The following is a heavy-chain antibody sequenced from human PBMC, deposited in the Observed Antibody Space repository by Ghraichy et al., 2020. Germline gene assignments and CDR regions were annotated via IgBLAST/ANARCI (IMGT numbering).Heavy chain of an antibody. V-gene: IGHV3-23*01. CDR3: VKDGGEGEQPY. CDR1: GFTFRNYA. D-gene: IGHD3-16*01. J-gene: IGHJ4*02. CDR2: ISGSGDST. Sequence: GGSLRLSCGASGFTFRNYAMIWVRQAPGKGLEWVSAISGSGDSTYYADSVKGRFTISRDNSKNTLHLQMNSLRVEDTAVYYCVKDGGEGEQPYWGQGTLVTVSS.